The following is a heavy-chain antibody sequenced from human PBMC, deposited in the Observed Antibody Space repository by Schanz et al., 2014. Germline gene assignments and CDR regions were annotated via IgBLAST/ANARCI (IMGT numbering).Heavy chain of an antibody. J-gene: IGHJ6*02. CDR1: RFAFSNCG. CDR2: IRYDASNE. V-gene: IGHV3-30*02. CDR3: AKALKPYIASRNGLDV. D-gene: IGHD3-16*01. Sequence: QAQLVESGGGVVQPGGSLRLSCAASRFAFSNCGMHWVRQAPGKGLGWVAFIRYDASNEYYADSVKGRFTISRDNSKNTLYLQMNSLRPDDTAVYYCAKALKPYIASRNGLDVWGHGTTVTVSS.